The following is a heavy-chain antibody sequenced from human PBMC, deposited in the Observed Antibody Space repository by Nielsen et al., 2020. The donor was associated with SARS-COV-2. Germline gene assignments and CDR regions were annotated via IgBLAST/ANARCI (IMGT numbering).Heavy chain of an antibody. J-gene: IGHJ6*03. D-gene: IGHD5/OR15-5a*01. CDR1: RFALSAYG. V-gene: IGHV3-48*02. Sequence: GESLKISCTASRFALSAYGMDWVRQVPGRGLEWLAHIRMSDGATQYADSVRGRFTISRDNAKNSLYLQMNSLRDEDTAVYFCAKELEVCCHYMDVWGKGTTVTVSS. CDR2: IRMSDGAT. CDR3: AKELEVCCHYMDV.